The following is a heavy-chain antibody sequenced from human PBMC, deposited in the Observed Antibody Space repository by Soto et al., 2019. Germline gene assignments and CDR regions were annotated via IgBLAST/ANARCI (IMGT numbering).Heavy chain of an antibody. CDR2: INHSGST. D-gene: IGHD3-16*01. CDR1: GGTISGNY. Sequence: PSDTLSLTCAVYGGTISGNYWSWIRQPPGKGLEWIGEINHSGSTNYNPSLKSRVTISVDTSKNQFSLDLSSVTAADTAVYFCARGRSYGYFSNWFDPWGQGDLVTVSS. V-gene: IGHV4-34*01. CDR3: ARGRSYGYFSNWFDP. J-gene: IGHJ5*02.